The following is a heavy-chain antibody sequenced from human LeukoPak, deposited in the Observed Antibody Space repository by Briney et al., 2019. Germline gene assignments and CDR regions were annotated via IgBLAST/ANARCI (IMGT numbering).Heavy chain of an antibody. Sequence: PSETLSLTCTVSGGSISSSSYYWGWIRQPPGKGLEWIGSIYYSGSTNYNPSLKSRVTISVDTSKNQFSLKLSSVTAADTAVYYCARPHYDFWSGSPPGAFDIWGQGTMVTVSS. CDR3: ARPHYDFWSGSPPGAFDI. CDR2: IYYSGST. D-gene: IGHD3-3*01. CDR1: GGSISSSSYY. V-gene: IGHV4-39*07. J-gene: IGHJ3*02.